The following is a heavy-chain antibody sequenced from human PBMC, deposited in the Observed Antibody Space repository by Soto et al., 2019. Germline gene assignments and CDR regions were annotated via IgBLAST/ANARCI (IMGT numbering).Heavy chain of an antibody. Sequence: EASVKVSCKASGYTFTSYGISWVRQAPGQGLEWMGWISAYNGNTNYAQKLQGRVTMTTDTSTSTAYMELRSLRSDDTAVYYCARDRPRIAAPGMDVWGQGTTVTVSS. J-gene: IGHJ6*02. D-gene: IGHD6-6*01. CDR2: ISAYNGNT. V-gene: IGHV1-18*01. CDR1: GYTFTSYG. CDR3: ARDRPRIAAPGMDV.